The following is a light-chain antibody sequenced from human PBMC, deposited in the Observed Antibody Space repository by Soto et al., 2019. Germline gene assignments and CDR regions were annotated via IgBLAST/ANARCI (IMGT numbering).Light chain of an antibody. J-gene: IGKJ1*01. CDR2: GAS. Sequence: EIVLTQSPGTLSLSPGVRATLSCRASQSVSSSYLAWYQQNRGQAPRLLIYGASSRATGIPDRFSGSGSGTDFTLTISRLEPEDFAVYYCQQYGSSRWTFGQGTKVDIK. CDR1: QSVSSSY. CDR3: QQYGSSRWT. V-gene: IGKV3-20*01.